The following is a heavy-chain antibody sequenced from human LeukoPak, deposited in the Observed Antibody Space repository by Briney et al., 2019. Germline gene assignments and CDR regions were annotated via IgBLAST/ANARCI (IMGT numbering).Heavy chain of an antibody. CDR3: ARNETALDS. CDR2: INQGGSEK. CDR1: GFTFSSYW. V-gene: IGHV3-7*01. J-gene: IGHJ4*02. D-gene: IGHD5-18*01. Sequence: GGSLRLSCAASGFTFSSYWMSWVRQAPEKGLEWVANINQGGSEKYYVDSVKGRFTISRDNAKHSLYLQMNSLRVEDTAIYYCARNETALDSWGQGTQVTVSS.